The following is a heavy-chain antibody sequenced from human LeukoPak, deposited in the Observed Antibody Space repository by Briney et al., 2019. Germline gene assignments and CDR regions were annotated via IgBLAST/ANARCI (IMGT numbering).Heavy chain of an antibody. CDR2: INHSGST. J-gene: IGHJ4*02. V-gene: IGHV4-34*01. CDR3: ARHGSGHDY. Sequence: SETLPLTCAFYGGFLSGYYCSWIRQPPGKGLEWMGEINHSGSTNYNPPLKSRVTISVDTSKNQFSLKLSSVTAADTAVYYCARHGSGHDYWGQGTLVTASS. CDR1: GGFLSGYY. D-gene: IGHD3-10*01.